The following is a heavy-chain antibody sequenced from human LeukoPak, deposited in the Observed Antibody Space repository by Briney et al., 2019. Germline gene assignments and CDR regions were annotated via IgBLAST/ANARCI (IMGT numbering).Heavy chain of an antibody. Sequence: PSETLSLTCAVSGGSISSYYWSWIRQPPGKGLEWIGYIYYSGSTNYNPSLKSRVTISVDTSKNQFSLKLSSVTAADTAVYYCARTYCSSTSCYEDWFDPWGQGTLVTVSS. D-gene: IGHD2-2*01. J-gene: IGHJ5*02. CDR2: IYYSGST. CDR1: GGSISSYY. V-gene: IGHV4-59*01. CDR3: ARTYCSSTSCYEDWFDP.